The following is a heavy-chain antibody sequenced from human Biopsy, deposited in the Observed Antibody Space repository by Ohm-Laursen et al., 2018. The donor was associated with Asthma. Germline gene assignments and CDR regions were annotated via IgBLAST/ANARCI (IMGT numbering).Heavy chain of an antibody. V-gene: IGHV1-18*01. CDR3: ARAVDYSHYYGIDV. CDR1: GYTFNSVG. D-gene: IGHD3-10*01. Sequence: SVKASCTPSGYTFNSVGITCGRQAPGQGLGWMGWISVYNGNTKVAHKPQDRVTMITDTSTSTAYMELRGLRSDDTAVYFCARAVDYSHYYGIDVWGQGTTVTVS. J-gene: IGHJ6*02. CDR2: ISVYNGNT.